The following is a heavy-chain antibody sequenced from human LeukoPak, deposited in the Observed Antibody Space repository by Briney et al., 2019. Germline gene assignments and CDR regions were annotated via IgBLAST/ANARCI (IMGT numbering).Heavy chain of an antibody. CDR2: ISSSSSYI. CDR1: GFTFSSYS. V-gene: IGHV3-21*01. Sequence: PGGSLRLSCAASGFTFSSYSMNWVRQAPGKGLEWVSSISSSSSYIYYADSVKGRFTISRDNAKNSLYLQMNSLRAEDTAVYYCARGRVVVIFTDAFDIWGQGTMVTVSS. CDR3: ARGRVVVIFTDAFDI. D-gene: IGHD3-22*01. J-gene: IGHJ3*02.